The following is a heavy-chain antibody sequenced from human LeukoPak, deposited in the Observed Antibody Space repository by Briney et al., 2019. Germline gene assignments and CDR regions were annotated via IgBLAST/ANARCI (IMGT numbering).Heavy chain of an antibody. CDR3: ARQGVWFGELAYFDY. Sequence: SETLSLTCAVYGGSFSGYYWSWIRQPPGKGLEWIGEINHSGSTNYNPSLKSRVTISVDTSKNQFSLKLSSVTAADTAVYYCARQGVWFGELAYFDYWGQGTLVTVSS. CDR1: GGSFSGYY. CDR2: INHSGST. D-gene: IGHD3-10*01. J-gene: IGHJ4*02. V-gene: IGHV4-34*01.